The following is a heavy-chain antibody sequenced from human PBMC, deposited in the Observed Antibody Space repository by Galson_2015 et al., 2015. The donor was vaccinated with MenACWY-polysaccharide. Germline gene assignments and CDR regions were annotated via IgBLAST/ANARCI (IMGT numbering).Heavy chain of an antibody. CDR3: TGIIARKHTVVDS. CDR1: GYKFGSYD. Sequence: SVKVSCKASGYKFGSYDINWVRQASGQGLEWMGWMNPNSGNTGYAQKFQGRVAMTRDTATSTAYMELRMLRYDDTAVYYCTGIIARKHTVVDSWGQGTLVSVS. V-gene: IGHV1-8*01. CDR2: MNPNSGNT. D-gene: IGHD2-21*01. J-gene: IGHJ4*02.